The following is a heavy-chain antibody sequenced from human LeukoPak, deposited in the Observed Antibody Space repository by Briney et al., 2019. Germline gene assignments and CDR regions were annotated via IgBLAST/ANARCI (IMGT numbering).Heavy chain of an antibody. V-gene: IGHV5-51*01. D-gene: IGHD1-1*01. CDR2: IYPGESAA. J-gene: IGHJ4*02. CDR1: GYTFTNYW. Sequence: GESLKISCRGSGYTFTNYWIGWVRQMPGKGLEWMGIIYPGESAARYSPSFQGQVTISVDQSINTTYLQWSSLKASDTAIYYCARPGQRTDNAGWNHFDYWGQGTLVTVSS. CDR3: ARPGQRTDNAGWNHFDY.